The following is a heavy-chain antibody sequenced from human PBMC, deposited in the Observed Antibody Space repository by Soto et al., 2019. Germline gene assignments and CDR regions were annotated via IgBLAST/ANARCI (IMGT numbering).Heavy chain of an antibody. CDR2: FDPEDGET. D-gene: IGHD6-13*01. V-gene: IGHV1-24*01. J-gene: IGHJ4*02. CDR1: GYTLTELS. CDR3: ATDRIAAAGPEYYFDY. Sequence: ASVKVSCKVSGYTLTELSMHWVRQAPGKGLEWMGGFDPEDGETIYAQKFQGRVTMTEDTSTDTAYMELSSLRSEDTAVYYCATDRIAAAGPEYYFDYWGQGTLVTVS.